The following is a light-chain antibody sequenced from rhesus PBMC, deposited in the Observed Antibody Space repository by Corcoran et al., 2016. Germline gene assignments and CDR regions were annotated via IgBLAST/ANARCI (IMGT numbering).Light chain of an antibody. Sequence: DIQLTQSPSSLSASVGDRVTITCRASQGISSYLAWYQQKSGKAPNLLIYDASNLQSGVPSRFSGSGSGTEFTLTISSLQPEDFATYYCQQRNSYPRTFGQGTKVEIK. CDR2: DAS. CDR1: QGISSY. V-gene: IGKV1-38*01. CDR3: QQRNSYPRT. J-gene: IGKJ1*01.